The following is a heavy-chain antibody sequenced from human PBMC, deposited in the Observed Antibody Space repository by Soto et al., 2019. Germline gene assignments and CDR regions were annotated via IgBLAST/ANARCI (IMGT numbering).Heavy chain of an antibody. CDR2: IYYTGST. CDR3: AGRYYYDSSGYYQGTYYYGMDF. J-gene: IGHJ6*02. V-gene: IGHV4-59*12. Sequence: SKNLSLTCTVSRGSMNSYYWSWIRQPPGKGLEWIGYIYYTGSTNYNPSLKSRVTISLDTTKNQFSLKLSSVTAADTAVYYCAGRYYYDSSGYYQGTYYYGMDFWGQGNMVTVSS. CDR1: RGSMNSYY. D-gene: IGHD3-22*01.